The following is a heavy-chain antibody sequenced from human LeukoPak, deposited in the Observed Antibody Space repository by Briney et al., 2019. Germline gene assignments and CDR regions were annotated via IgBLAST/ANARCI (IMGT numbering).Heavy chain of an antibody. CDR2: ISRSSSYV. D-gene: IGHD2-15*01. CDR3: AKALSPHCSGASCSPFDV. Sequence: GGSLRLSCAASGFTLNNYGINWVRQTPGKGPEWVSFISRSSSYVFYADSVKGRFTTSRDNAKNSLYLQMNSLRADDTAIYYCAKALSPHCSGASCSPFDVWGQGTLVTVSS. V-gene: IGHV3-21*04. J-gene: IGHJ4*02. CDR1: GFTLNNYG.